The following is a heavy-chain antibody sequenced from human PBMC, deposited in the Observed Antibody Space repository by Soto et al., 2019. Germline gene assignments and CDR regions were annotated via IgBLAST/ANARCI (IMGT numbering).Heavy chain of an antibody. CDR1: GGSINSGGYS. CDR3: AVSGRGGLDV. CDR2: IYRSGSA. V-gene: IGHV4-30-2*01. J-gene: IGHJ6*02. D-gene: IGHD3-10*01. Sequence: QLQLQESGSGLVKPSQKLSLTCTVSGGSINSGGYSWSWIRQPPGKGLEWIGYIYRSGSAYYSPSLQNRITISVDTSKNHFSLNLTPVTAADTALYYWAVSGRGGLDVWGQGTTVTVSS.